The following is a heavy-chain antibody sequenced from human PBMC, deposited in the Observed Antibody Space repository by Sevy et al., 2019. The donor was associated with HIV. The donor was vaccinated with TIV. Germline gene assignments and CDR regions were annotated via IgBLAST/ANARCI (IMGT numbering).Heavy chain of an antibody. CDR2: ISYIGST. V-gene: IGHV4-61*01. CDR1: GGSLSSGSYY. J-gene: IGHJ4*02. D-gene: IGHD6-13*01. CDR3: VRDRIAAAGGYFDN. Sequence: SETLSLTCTVSGGSLSSGSYYWSWIRQPPGKGLEWIGYISYIGSTNYNPSLKSRVTISVDTSKNQLSLRLTSVTAAEPAVYYCVRDRIAAAGGYFDNWGQGTLVTVSS.